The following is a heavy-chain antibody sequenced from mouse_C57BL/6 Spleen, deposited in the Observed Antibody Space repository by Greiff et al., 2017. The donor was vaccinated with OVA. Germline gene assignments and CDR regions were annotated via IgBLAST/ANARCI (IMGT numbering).Heavy chain of an antibody. CDR1: GYTFTDYE. D-gene: IGHD1-1*01. J-gene: IGHJ2*01. CDR3: TILPFDY. V-gene: IGHV1-15*01. CDR2: IDPETGGT. Sequence: QVQLKESGAELVRPGASVTLSCKASGYTFTDYEMHWVKQTPVHGLEWIGAIDPETGGTAYNQKFKGKAILTADKSSSTAYMELRSLTSEDSAVYYCTILPFDYWGQGTTLTVSS.